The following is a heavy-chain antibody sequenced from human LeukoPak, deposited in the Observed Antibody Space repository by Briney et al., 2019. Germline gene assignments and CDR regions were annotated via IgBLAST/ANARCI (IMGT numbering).Heavy chain of an antibody. CDR1: GGSISSSNYY. CDR3: ARGLPKHDYGDYGGTWFDP. V-gene: IGHV4-39*07. D-gene: IGHD4-17*01. CDR2: IYYSGNS. J-gene: IGHJ5*02. Sequence: SETLSLTCTVSGGSISSSNYYWGWIRQPPGKGLEWIGVIYYSGNSYYTPSPKSRVTMSIDTSKNQFSLRLSSVTAADTALYYCARGLPKHDYGDYGGTWFDPWGQGTLVTVSS.